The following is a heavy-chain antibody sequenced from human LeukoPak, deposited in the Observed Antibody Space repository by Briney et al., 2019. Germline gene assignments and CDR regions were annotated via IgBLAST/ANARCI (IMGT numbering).Heavy chain of an antibody. D-gene: IGHD3-10*01. V-gene: IGHV4-39*07. CDR3: KPDGYGLIRI. J-gene: IGHJ3*02. CDR1: GDSITGYY. CDR2: IYYTGNT. Sequence: PSETLSLTCSVSGDSITGYYWGWIRQPPGKGLEWIGNIYYTGNTYYNSSLKSRVTISLDTSKNQFSLKVISMTAADTAAYCTKPDGYGLIRICGRGTMVTVSS.